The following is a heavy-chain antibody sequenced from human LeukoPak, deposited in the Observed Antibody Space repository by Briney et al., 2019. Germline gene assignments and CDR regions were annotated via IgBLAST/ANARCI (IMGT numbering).Heavy chain of an antibody. CDR2: ISGDGGST. CDR1: GFSFDDYA. Sequence: SGGSLRLSCAAPGFSFDDYAIHWDRQAPGKGLEWVSLISGDGGSTFYADSVKGRFTISRDNSKNSLYLQMSSLRSEDTALYYCARESDSSGWYDSWGQGTLVTVSS. J-gene: IGHJ5*01. CDR3: ARESDSSGWYDS. D-gene: IGHD3-22*01. V-gene: IGHV3-43*02.